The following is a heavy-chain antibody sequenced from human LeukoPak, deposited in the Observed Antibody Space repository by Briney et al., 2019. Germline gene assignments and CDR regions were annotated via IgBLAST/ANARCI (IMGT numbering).Heavy chain of an antibody. CDR3: ARSVAGTDYYYYGMDV. J-gene: IGHJ6*02. CDR2: IYHSGST. V-gene: IGHV4-30-2*01. D-gene: IGHD6-19*01. Sequence: SETLSLTCTVSGGSISSGGYYWSWIRQPPGKGLEWIGYIYHSGSTYYNPSLKSRVTISVDRSKNQFSLKLSSVTAADTAVYYCARSVAGTDYYYYGMDVWGQGTTVTVSS. CDR1: GGSISSGGYY.